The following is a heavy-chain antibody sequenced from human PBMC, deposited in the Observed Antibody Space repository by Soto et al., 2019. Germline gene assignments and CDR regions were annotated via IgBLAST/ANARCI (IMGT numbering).Heavy chain of an antibody. D-gene: IGHD1-1*01. V-gene: IGHV1-18*04. J-gene: IGHJ4*02. CDR2: ISVNNGRT. CDR1: GYAFTTYG. Sequence: QVPMVQSGVEVKKPGASVKVSCETSGYAFTTYGIAWVRQAPGQGPEWRGWISVNNGRTLYAQKFQGRVSLTTDTSTTTVYMDLTSLRSDDTAVYYCARDVVPIGTDSNHFDYWGQGTLVIVSS. CDR3: ARDVVPIGTDSNHFDY.